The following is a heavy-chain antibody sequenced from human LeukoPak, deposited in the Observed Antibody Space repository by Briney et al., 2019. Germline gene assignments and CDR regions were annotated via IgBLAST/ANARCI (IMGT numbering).Heavy chain of an antibody. CDR3: ARSPSMARENWCDS. D-gene: IGHD3-10*01. Sequence: SETLSLTCTVSGGSISSSNYYWAWIRQPPGKGLEWIGNINHIGTTYYNPSLKSRVTISVDTSKNQVSLNLNSVTATDTAVYFCARSPSMARENWCDSWGQGTLVTVSS. V-gene: IGHV4-39*01. CDR1: GGSISSSNYY. CDR2: INHIGTT. J-gene: IGHJ5*01.